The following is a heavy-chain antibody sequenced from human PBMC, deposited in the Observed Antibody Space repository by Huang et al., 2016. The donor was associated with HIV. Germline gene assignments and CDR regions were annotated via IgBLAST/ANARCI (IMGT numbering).Heavy chain of an antibody. CDR3: ARHMDCSSSSCLAGGHERGPFDM. D-gene: IGHD2-2*01. CDR2: IYYSGRT. V-gene: IGHV4-39*01. CDR1: GGSISSSSYY. Sequence: QLQLQESGPGLVKPSETLSLTCSVSGGSISSSSYYWGWIRQPPGKGLEWIGSIYYSGRTFYNPARKSRVTISVDTSKNQFSLRLSSVTAADTSVYYCARHMDCSSSSCLAGGHERGPFDMWGQGTMVTVSS. J-gene: IGHJ3*02.